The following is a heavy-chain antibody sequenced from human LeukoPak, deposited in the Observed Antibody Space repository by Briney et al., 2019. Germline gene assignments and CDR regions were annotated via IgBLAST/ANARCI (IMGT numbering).Heavy chain of an antibody. J-gene: IGHJ4*02. CDR3: ARGHDCSSTSSYHSEVDY. D-gene: IGHD2-2*01. V-gene: IGHV3-23*01. CDR1: GFTFSSYA. CDR2: ISGSGGST. Sequence: GGSLRLSCAASGFTFSSYAMSWVRQAPGKGLEWVSAISGSGGSTYYADSVKGRFTISRDNSKNTLYLQMNSLRAEDTAVYYCARGHDCSSTSSYHSEVDYWGQGTLVTVSS.